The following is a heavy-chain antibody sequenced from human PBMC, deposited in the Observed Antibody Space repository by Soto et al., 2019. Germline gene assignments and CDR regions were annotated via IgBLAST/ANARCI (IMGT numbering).Heavy chain of an antibody. CDR3: ASSRSSGSYYAKPYYYGMDV. D-gene: IGHD3-10*01. Sequence: GESLKISCKGSGYSFTSYWIGWVRQMPGKGLEWMGIIYPGDSDTRYSPSFQGQVTISADKSISTAYLQWSSLKASDTAMYYCASSRSSGSYYAKPYYYGMDVWGQETTVTVSS. CDR1: GYSFTSYW. CDR2: IYPGDSDT. J-gene: IGHJ6*02. V-gene: IGHV5-51*01.